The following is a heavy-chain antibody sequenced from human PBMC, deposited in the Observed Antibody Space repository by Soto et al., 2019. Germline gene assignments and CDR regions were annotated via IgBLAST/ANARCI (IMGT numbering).Heavy chain of an antibody. V-gene: IGHV4-4*07. D-gene: IGHD6-6*01. CDR1: GGSISSYY. J-gene: IGHJ4*02. CDR2: IYTSGST. Sequence: SETLSLTCTVSGGSISSYYWSWIRQPAGKGLEWIGRIYTSGSTNYNPSLKSRVTMSVGTSKNQFSLKLSSVTAADTAVYYCARDSFEYSSSNVYIDYWGQGTLVTVSS. CDR3: ARDSFEYSSSNVYIDY.